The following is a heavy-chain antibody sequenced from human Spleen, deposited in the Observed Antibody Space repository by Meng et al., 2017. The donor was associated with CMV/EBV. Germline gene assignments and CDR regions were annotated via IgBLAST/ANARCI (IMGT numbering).Heavy chain of an antibody. V-gene: IGHV3-30*02. CDR1: GFTFSSYG. D-gene: IGHD2-2*01. CDR2: IRYDGSNK. CDR3: SKGTRRYHLLFDF. Sequence: GESLKISCAASGFTFSSYGMHWVRQAPGKGLELVAIIRYDGSNKYDADSVKGLFTISRDFSKDTLYLQMNNLRAEDTAVYHCSKGTRRYHLLFDFWGQGTLVTVSS. J-gene: IGHJ4*02.